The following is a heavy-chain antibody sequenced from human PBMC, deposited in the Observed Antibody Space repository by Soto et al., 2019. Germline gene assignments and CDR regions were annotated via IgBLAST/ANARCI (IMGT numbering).Heavy chain of an antibody. J-gene: IGHJ6*02. CDR2: IYPGDSDT. CDR1: GYSFTSYW. Sequence: GESLKISCKGSGYSFTSYWIGWVRQMPGKGLEWMGIIYPGDSDTRYSPSFQGQVTISADKSISTAYLQWSSLKASDTAMYYCARRYRGSGSYKMAYYYGMDVWGQGTTVTVSS. CDR3: ARRYRGSGSYKMAYYYGMDV. V-gene: IGHV5-51*01. D-gene: IGHD3-10*01.